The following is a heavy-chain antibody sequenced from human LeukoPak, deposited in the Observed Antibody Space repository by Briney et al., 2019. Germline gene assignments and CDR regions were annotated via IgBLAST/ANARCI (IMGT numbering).Heavy chain of an antibody. CDR2: IIPIPGTT. D-gene: IGHD2-2*01. J-gene: IGHJ4*02. V-gene: IGHV1-69*05. CDR1: GGTFSSNA. Sequence: SVKVSCKASGGTFSSNAINWVRQAPGQGFEWMGGIIPIPGTTNFAQKFQGRVTITTDESRSTTYMELSSLTSEDTAVYYCARDRCSSGICYLFDYWGQGTLVTVSS. CDR3: ARDRCSSGICYLFDY.